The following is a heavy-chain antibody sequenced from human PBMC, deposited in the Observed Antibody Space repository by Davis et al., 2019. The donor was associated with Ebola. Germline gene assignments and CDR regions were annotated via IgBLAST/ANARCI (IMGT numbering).Heavy chain of an antibody. Sequence: GGSLRLSCAASGFTVSSNYMSWVRQAPGKGLEWVSVIYSGGSTYYADSVKGRFTISRDNSKNTLYLQMNSLRAEDTAVYYCARGRGSGWYEAWVDYWGQGTLVTVSS. CDR3: ARGRGSGWYEAWVDY. J-gene: IGHJ4*02. V-gene: IGHV3-66*01. CDR2: IYSGGST. CDR1: GFTVSSNY. D-gene: IGHD6-19*01.